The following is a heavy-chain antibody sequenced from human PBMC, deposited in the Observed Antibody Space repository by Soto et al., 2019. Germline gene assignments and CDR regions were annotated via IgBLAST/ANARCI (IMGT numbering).Heavy chain of an antibody. CDR2: INAGNGNT. CDR1: GYTFTSYA. V-gene: IGHV1-3*01. CDR3: ARTGVGSTWYIDY. D-gene: IGHD6-13*01. J-gene: IGHJ4*02. Sequence: NVSCKASGYTFTSYAIHWVRQAPGQRLEWMGWINAGNGNTKYSQKFQDRVTITRDTSASTAYMELSSLRSEDTAVYYCARTGVGSTWYIDYWGQGTLVTVSS.